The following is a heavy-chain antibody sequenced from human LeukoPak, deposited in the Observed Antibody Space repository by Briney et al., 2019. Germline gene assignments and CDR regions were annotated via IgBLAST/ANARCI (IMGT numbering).Heavy chain of an antibody. V-gene: IGHV3-15*01. CDR2: IKSKTDGGTT. Sequence: GGSLRLSCAASGFTFINAWMNWVRQAPGKGLEWVGRIKSKTDGGTTDYAAPVKGRFTISRDDSKNTLYLQMNSLRAEDTAVYYCARDEAGDYRGTRFDYWGQGTLVTVSS. J-gene: IGHJ4*02. CDR1: GFTFINAW. CDR3: ARDEAGDYRGTRFDY. D-gene: IGHD4-17*01.